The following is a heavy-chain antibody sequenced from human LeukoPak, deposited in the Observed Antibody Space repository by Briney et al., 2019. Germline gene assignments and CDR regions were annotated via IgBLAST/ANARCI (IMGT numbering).Heavy chain of an antibody. D-gene: IGHD4-17*01. CDR2: IYYSGST. Sequence: SEXXSLTCTVSGGSISSGDYYWSWIRQPPGKGLEWIGYIYYSGSTYYNPSLKSRVTISVEKSKKQFSLKLSSVTAADTAVYYCARLGGATVTTHNFDYWGQGTLVTVSS. J-gene: IGHJ4*02. V-gene: IGHV4-30-4*08. CDR1: GGSISSGDYY. CDR3: ARLGGATVTTHNFDY.